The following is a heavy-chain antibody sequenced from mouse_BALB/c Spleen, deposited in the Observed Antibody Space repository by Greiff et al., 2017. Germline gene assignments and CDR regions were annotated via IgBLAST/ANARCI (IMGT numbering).Heavy chain of an antibody. CDR1: GYTFTSYY. V-gene: IGHV1S81*02. J-gene: IGHJ4*01. CDR3: TRSRLRVTYYAMDY. D-gene: IGHD2-4*01. Sequence: QVHVKQSGAELVKPGASVKLSCKASGYTFTSYYMYWVKQRPGQGLEWIGEINPSNGGTNFNEKFKSKATLTVDKSSSTAYMQLSSLTSEDSAVYYCTRSRLRVTYYAMDYWGQGTSVTVSS. CDR2: INPSNGGT.